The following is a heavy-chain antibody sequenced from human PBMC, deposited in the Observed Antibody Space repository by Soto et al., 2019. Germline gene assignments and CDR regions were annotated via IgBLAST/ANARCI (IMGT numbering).Heavy chain of an antibody. CDR3: ARDYGENY. V-gene: IGHV4-30-2*05. D-gene: IGHD4-17*01. CDR2: IYHSGST. Sequence: SETLSLTCAVSGGSISSGGYSWSWIRQPPGKGLEWIGYIYHSGSTYYNPSLESRVTISVDTSKNQFSLKLSSVTAADTAVYYCARDYGENYWGQGTLVTVSS. CDR1: GGSISSGGYS. J-gene: IGHJ4*02.